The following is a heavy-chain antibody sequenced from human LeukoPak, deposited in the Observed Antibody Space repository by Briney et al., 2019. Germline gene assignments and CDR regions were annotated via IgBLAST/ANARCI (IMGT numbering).Heavy chain of an antibody. Sequence: PSQTLSLTCTVSCGSIGSSNYHSGWIRQSPGKGLEWFGMIYDGGNTYYHPSLKSPVTISVDTSKNNFSLTFSALTAADTAVYYCARQFDYWGQGTLVTVSS. V-gene: IGHV4-39*01. J-gene: IGHJ4*02. CDR3: ARQFDY. CDR1: CGSIGSSNYH. CDR2: IYDGGNT.